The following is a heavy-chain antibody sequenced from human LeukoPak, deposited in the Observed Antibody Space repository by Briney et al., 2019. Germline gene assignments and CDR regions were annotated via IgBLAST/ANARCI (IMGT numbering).Heavy chain of an antibody. J-gene: IGHJ6*02. CDR1: GFNFNDFY. D-gene: IGHD1-26*01. CDR2: ISGSGTTI. Sequence: GGSLRLSCAASGFNFNDFYMSWIRQAPGKELEWISYISGSGTTIYYADSVKGRFTISRDNAKNSLYLQMNNLRAEDTAVYYCARDQRVGATSYYYYGMDVWGQGTTVTLSS. CDR3: ARDQRVGATSYYYYGMDV. V-gene: IGHV3-11*04.